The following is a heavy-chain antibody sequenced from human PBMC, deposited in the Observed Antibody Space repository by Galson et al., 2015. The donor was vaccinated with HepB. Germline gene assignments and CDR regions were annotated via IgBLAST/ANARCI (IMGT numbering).Heavy chain of an antibody. V-gene: IGHV4-59*08. D-gene: IGHD3-16*02. Sequence: ETLSLTCTVSGGSISGHYWSWIRQSPGKGLEWIGYTYFSGSADYSPSLKSRVTISVDTSENQVSLKLTSVTVADTAVFYCARHGRDHVWGSYRWGGFDIWGQGTMVTVSS. J-gene: IGHJ3*02. CDR2: TYFSGSA. CDR1: GGSISGHY. CDR3: ARHGRDHVWGSYRWGGFDI.